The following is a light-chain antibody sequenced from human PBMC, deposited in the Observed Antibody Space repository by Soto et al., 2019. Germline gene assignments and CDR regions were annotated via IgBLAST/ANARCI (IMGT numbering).Light chain of an antibody. J-gene: IGLJ3*02. CDR1: SSDVGSYNL. Sequence: QSALTQSASVSGSPGQSITMSCAGASSDVGSYNLVSWYQQYPGKAPKLIIYEGNKRPSGVSNRFSGSGSGNTASLTISGFQAEDAAEYYCCSYTCSSTSFGGGTKVTVL. CDR2: EGN. V-gene: IGLV2-23*01. CDR3: CSYTCSSTS.